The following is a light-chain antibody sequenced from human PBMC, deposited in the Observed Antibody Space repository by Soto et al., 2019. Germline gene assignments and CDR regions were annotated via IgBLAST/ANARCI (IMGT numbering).Light chain of an antibody. CDR3: QQYYSTPLT. CDR2: WAS. V-gene: IGKV4-1*01. CDR1: QSVLYSSNNKNY. J-gene: IGKJ2*01. Sequence: DIVMTQSPDSLAVSLGERATINCKSSQSVLYSSNNKNYLAWYQHKPGQPPKLLIYWASTRESGVPDRFSGSGSGTDFPLTISSLQAEDVAVYYCQQYYSTPLTFGQGTKLEIK.